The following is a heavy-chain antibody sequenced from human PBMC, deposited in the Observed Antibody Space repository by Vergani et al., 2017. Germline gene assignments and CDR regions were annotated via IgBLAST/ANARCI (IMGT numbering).Heavy chain of an antibody. CDR2: IWYDGSNK. D-gene: IGHD1-1*01. V-gene: IGHV3-33*01. J-gene: IGHJ5*01. Sequence: QVQLVESEGGVVQPGRSLTLSCVASGFTFSSHGMHWVRQAPGKGLEGVAVIWYDGSNKYYGDSVKGRFTISRDNSKNTLYLQMNSLRVEDTDVYYCARWGNEKMLDSWGQGTLVTVSS. CDR3: ARWGNEKMLDS. CDR1: GFTFSSHG.